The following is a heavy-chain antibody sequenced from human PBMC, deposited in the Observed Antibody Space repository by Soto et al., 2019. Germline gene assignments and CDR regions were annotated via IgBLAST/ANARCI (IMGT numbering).Heavy chain of an antibody. CDR2: IYPGDSDT. V-gene: IGHV5-51*01. J-gene: IGHJ3*02. Sequence: GESPKISCKGSGYSFTSYWIVWVRQMPGKGLEWMGIIYPGDSDTRYSPSFQGQVTISADKSISTAYLQWSSLKASDTAMYYCARHMSPLNYYDSSGYYYTIWVQGTMVTVSS. CDR1: GYSFTSYW. CDR3: ARHMSPLNYYDSSGYYYTI. D-gene: IGHD3-22*01.